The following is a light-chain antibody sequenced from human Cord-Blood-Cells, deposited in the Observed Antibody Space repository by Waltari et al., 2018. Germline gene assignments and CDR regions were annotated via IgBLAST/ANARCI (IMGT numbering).Light chain of an antibody. CDR3: QSYDSSLSGWV. CDR1: SSNIGAGYD. V-gene: IGLV1-40*01. Sequence: PSVSGAPGQRVTISCTGSSSNIGAGYDVHWYQQLPGTAPKLLIYGNSNRPSGVPDRFSGSKSGTSASLAITGLQAEDEADYYCQSYDSSLSGWVFGTGTKVTVL. CDR2: GNS. J-gene: IGLJ1*01.